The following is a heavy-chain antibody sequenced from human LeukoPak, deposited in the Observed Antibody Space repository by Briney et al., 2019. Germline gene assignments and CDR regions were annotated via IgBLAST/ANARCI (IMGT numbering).Heavy chain of an antibody. CDR3: AITYYYGLGTNGAFDI. J-gene: IGHJ3*02. D-gene: IGHD3-10*01. CDR2: INPYTGGT. CDR1: GYTFTDYY. Sequence: ASVKVSCKASGYTFTDYYMHWVRQAPGQGLEWMGWINPYTGGTNYAQKFQGRVTMTRDTSISTAYMDLSRLKSDDTAICYCAITYYYGLGTNGAFDIWGQGTMVTVSS. V-gene: IGHV1-2*02.